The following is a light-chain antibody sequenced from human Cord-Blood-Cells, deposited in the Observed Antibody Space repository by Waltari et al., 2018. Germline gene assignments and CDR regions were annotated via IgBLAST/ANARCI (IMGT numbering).Light chain of an antibody. CDR2: AAS. Sequence: DIQTPQSPSSLSASVGDRVTITCRASQSISSYLNWYQQKPGKAPKLLIYAASSLQSGVPSRFSGSGYGTDFTLTISSLQPEDFATYYCQQSYSTPRTFGQGTKVEIK. CDR1: QSISSY. V-gene: IGKV1-39*01. CDR3: QQSYSTPRT. J-gene: IGKJ1*01.